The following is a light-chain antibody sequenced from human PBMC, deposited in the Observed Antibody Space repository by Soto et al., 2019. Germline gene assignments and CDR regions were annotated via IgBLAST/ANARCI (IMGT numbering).Light chain of an antibody. J-gene: IGLJ2*01. CDR2: DVN. CDR3: TSCTTSTTMI. CDR1: SSDIGAYNF. V-gene: IGLV2-14*03. Sequence: QSARTQPASVSGSPGQSITISCTGTSSDIGAYNFVSWYQQHPVKAPKLMLYDVNIRPSGVSNRFSVSKYGNTASLTISGLQAEDEADYYCTSCTTSTTMIFRVGTKLTVL.